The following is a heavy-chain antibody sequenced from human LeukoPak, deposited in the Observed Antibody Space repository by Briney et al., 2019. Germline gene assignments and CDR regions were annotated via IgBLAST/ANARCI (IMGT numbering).Heavy chain of an antibody. J-gene: IGHJ4*02. V-gene: IGHV4-39*01. CDR3: ARAMVRGAYFDY. CDR2: IYYSGST. D-gene: IGHD3-10*01. CDR1: GDSISSTGDY. Sequence: SETLSLTCTVSGDSISSTGDYWGWIRQPPGKGLEWIGSIYYSGSTYYNPSLKSRVTISVDTSKNQFSLKLSSVTAADTAVYYCARAMVRGAYFDYWGQGTLVTVSS.